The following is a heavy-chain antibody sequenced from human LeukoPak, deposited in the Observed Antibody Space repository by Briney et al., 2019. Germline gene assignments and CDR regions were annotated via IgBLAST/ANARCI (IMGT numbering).Heavy chain of an antibody. CDR1: GGSIRGYY. CDR2: MYYSGSS. Sequence: PSETLTLTCTVSGGSIRGYYWSWIRQPPGKGLEWIGYMYYSGSSKYNPYLKSRATISRDTSKNQFSLKLTSVTVADTAVYFCARVLPHYYMDVWGKGTTVTVSS. V-gene: IGHV4-59*01. CDR3: ARVLPHYYMDV. J-gene: IGHJ6*03.